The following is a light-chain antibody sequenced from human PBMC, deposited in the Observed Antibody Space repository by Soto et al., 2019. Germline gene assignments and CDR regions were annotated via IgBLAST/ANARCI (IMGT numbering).Light chain of an antibody. V-gene: IGLV1-44*01. J-gene: IGLJ3*02. CDR2: NNN. Sequence: QSVLTQPPSASGTPGQRVTIACSGSSSNIGSHTVTWYQQLPGTAPKLLIYNNNQRPSGVPDRFSGSKSGTSASLAIIGLQSEDESDYYCAAWDDSLDGRVFGGGTKVTVL. CDR1: SSNIGSHT. CDR3: AAWDDSLDGRV.